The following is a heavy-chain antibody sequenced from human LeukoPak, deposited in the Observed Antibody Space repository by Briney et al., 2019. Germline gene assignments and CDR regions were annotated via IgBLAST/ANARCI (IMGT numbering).Heavy chain of an antibody. CDR1: GYSISSAYY. CDR3: AREKSSSYGLAQH. V-gene: IGHV4-38-2*02. J-gene: IGHJ1*01. CDR2: IYHSGST. Sequence: SETLSLTCTVSGYSISSAYYWGWIRQPPGKGPEWIGSIYHSGSTYYNPSLKSRVTMSVDTSKNQLSLKLSSVTAADTAVYYCAREKSSSYGLAQHWGQGTLVTVSS. D-gene: IGHD3-22*01.